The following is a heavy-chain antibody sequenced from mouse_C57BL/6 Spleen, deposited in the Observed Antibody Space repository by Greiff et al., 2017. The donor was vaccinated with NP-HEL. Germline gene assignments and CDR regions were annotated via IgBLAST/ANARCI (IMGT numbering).Heavy chain of an antibody. J-gene: IGHJ3*01. V-gene: IGHV1-18*01. D-gene: IGHD2-5*01. Sequence: VQLKESGPELVKPGASVKIPCKASGYTFTDYNMDWVKQSHGKSLEWIGDINPNNGGTIYNQKFKGKATLTVDKSSSTAYMELRSLTSEDTAVYYCAREDSNGFAYWGQGTLVTVSA. CDR1: GYTFTDYN. CDR2: INPNNGGT. CDR3: AREDSNGFAY.